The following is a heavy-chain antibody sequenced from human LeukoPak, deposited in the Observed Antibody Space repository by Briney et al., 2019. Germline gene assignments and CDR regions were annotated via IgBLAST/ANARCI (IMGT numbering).Heavy chain of an antibody. CDR1: GFTFDDYA. CDR2: ISWNSGSI. D-gene: IGHD5-18*01. CDR3: AKDRRPAMALYYYYGMDV. J-gene: IGHJ6*02. Sequence: GGSLRLSCAASGFTFDDYAMHWVRQAPGKGLEWVSGISWNSGSIGYADSVKGRFTISRDNAKNSLYLQMNSLRAEDTAFYYCAKDRRPAMALYYYYGMDVWGQGTTVTVSS. V-gene: IGHV3-9*01.